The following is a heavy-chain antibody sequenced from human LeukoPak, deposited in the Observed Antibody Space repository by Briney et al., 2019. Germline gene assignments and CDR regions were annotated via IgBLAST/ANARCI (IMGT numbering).Heavy chain of an antibody. Sequence: GASVKVSCKAFGYTFTGYYIHWVRQAPGQGLEWMGWINPNSGDTNCAQKFQGWVTMTSDTSISTASMELSRLRSDDTAVYYCARDRGGTAKDYWGQGTLVTVSS. CDR2: INPNSGDT. V-gene: IGHV1-2*04. D-gene: IGHD2-21*02. CDR3: ARDRGGTAKDY. J-gene: IGHJ4*02. CDR1: GYTFTGYY.